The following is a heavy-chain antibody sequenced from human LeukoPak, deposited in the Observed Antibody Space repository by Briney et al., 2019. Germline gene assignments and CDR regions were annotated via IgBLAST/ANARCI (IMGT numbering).Heavy chain of an antibody. V-gene: IGHV4-34*01. CDR2: INHSGST. CDR3: ARGRASCHDY. Sequence: SETLSLTCAVYGGSFSGYYWSWIRQPPGKGLEWIGEINHSGSTNYNPSLKSRVTISVDTSKNQFSLKLSSVTAADPAVYYCARGRASCHDYWGQGTLVTVSS. J-gene: IGHJ4*02. CDR1: GGSFSGYY. D-gene: IGHD2-2*01.